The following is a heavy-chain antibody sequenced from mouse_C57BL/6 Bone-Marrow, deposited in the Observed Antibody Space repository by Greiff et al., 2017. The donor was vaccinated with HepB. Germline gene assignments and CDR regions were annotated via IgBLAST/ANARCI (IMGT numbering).Heavy chain of an antibody. CDR2: INPNNGGT. D-gene: IGHD3-2*02. CDR3: AMTLRPYPFAY. CDR1: GYTFTDYN. J-gene: IGHJ3*01. V-gene: IGHV1-18*01. Sequence: VQLQQSGPELVKPGASVKIPCKASGYTFTDYNMDWVKQSHGKSLEWIGDINPNNGGTIYNQKFKGKATLTVDKSSSTAYMELRSLTSEDTAVYYCAMTLRPYPFAYWGQGTLVTVSA.